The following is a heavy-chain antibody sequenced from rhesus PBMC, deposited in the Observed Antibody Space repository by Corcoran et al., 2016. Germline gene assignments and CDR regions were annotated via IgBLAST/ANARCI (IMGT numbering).Heavy chain of an antibody. J-gene: IGHJ4*01. D-gene: IGHD1-1*01. V-gene: IGHV1-198*02. Sequence: QVQLVQSGAEVKKPGASVKVSCKASGFTFGSYAISGVRQAPGQGLEWMGVIIPLVGITNYAEKFQGRGTITADTSTSTAYMERSSLRSEDTAVYYCARGPSNLYYFDYWGQGVLVTVSS. CDR1: GFTFGSYA. CDR3: ARGPSNLYYFDY. CDR2: IIPLVGIT.